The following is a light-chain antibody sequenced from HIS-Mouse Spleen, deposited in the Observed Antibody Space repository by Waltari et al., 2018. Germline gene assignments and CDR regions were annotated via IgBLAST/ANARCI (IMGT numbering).Light chain of an antibody. CDR3: QAWDSSTAV. CDR2: QES. J-gene: IGLJ1*01. V-gene: IGLV3-1*01. Sequence: SYELTQPPSVSVSPGQSASITCSGQKLGAKYACWYQQKPGQSPVLVIYQESKRPSGIPERFSGSNSGNTATLTISGTQAMDEADYYCQAWDSSTAVFGTGTKVTVL. CDR1: KLGAKY.